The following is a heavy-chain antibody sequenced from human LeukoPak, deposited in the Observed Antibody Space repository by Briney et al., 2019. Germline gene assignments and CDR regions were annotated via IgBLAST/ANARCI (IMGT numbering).Heavy chain of an antibody. CDR2: IYYSGST. CDR1: GGSISSYY. J-gene: IGHJ6*03. V-gene: IGHV4-59*01. Sequence: SETLSLTCTVSGGSISSYYWSWIRQPPGKGLEWIGYIYYSGSTNYNPSLKSRATISVDTSKNQFSLKLSSVTAADTAVYYCARGRDGYNWGPGRGYYYYMDVWGKGTTVTVSS. CDR3: ARGRDGYNWGPGRGYYYYMDV. D-gene: IGHD5-24*01.